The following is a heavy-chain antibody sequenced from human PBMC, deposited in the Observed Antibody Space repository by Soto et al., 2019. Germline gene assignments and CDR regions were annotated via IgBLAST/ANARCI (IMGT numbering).Heavy chain of an antibody. CDR2: IIPILGIA. D-gene: IGHD2-2*01. J-gene: IGHJ4*02. V-gene: IGHV1-69*02. Sequence: QVQLVRSGAELKKPGSSVKVSCKASGGTFSSYTISSVRQAPGQGLEWMGRIIPILGIANYAQKFQGRVTITADKSTRTSYMELSSLRSEDTAVYYCARFDVNEVPAATYYFDYWGQGTLVAVSS. CDR3: ARFDVNEVPAATYYFDY. CDR1: GGTFSSYT.